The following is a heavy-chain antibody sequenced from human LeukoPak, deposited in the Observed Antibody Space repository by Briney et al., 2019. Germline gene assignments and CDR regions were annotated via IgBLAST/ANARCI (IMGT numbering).Heavy chain of an antibody. V-gene: IGHV3-7*01. D-gene: IGHD3-22*01. Sequence: GGPLRLSCAASGFTFSSYWMSWVRQAPGKGLEWVANIKQDGSEKYYVDSVKGRFTISREKAKNSLYLQMNSLRAEDTAVYYCARERCYDTSGYYYLFDYWGQGTLVTVSS. CDR1: GFTFSSYW. CDR2: IKQDGSEK. J-gene: IGHJ4*02. CDR3: ARERCYDTSGYYYLFDY.